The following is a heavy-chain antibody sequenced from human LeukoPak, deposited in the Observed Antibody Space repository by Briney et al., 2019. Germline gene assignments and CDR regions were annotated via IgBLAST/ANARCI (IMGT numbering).Heavy chain of an antibody. V-gene: IGHV4-61*02. CDR3: ARTLLDTAMVR. J-gene: IGHJ4*02. CDR1: GGSISSGSYY. CDR2: IYTSGST. Sequence: EASETLSLTCTVSGGSISSGSYYWSWIRQPAGKGLEWIGRIYTSGSTNYNTSLKSRVIISVDTSKNQFSLKLSSVTAADTAVYYCARTLLDTAMVRWGQGTLVTVSS. D-gene: IGHD5-18*01.